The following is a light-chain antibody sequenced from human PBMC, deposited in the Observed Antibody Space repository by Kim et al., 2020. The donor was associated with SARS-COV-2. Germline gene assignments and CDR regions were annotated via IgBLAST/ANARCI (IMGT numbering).Light chain of an antibody. CDR1: QGIANY. CDR2: AAS. V-gene: IGKV1-27*01. Sequence: ASLGDRVTITCRASQGIANYLAWYQQKPGKVPKVLIYAASALQSGVPSRFSGSGSGTDFTLTISSLQPEDVATYYCQKYNSAPPTFGQGTKVDIK. CDR3: QKYNSAPPT. J-gene: IGKJ1*01.